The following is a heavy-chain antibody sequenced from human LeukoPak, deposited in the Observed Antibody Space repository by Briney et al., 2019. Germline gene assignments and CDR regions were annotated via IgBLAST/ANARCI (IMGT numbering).Heavy chain of an antibody. V-gene: IGHV4-34*01. Sequence: SETLSLTCAVHGGSFSGYYWSWIRQPPGKGLEWIGEITHSGSTNYNPSLKSRVTISVDTSKNQFSLKLTSVTAADTAVYYCARRFWSGYLADWGQGTLVTVSS. CDR3: ARRFWSGYLAD. CDR2: ITHSGST. D-gene: IGHD3-3*01. CDR1: GGSFSGYY. J-gene: IGHJ4*02.